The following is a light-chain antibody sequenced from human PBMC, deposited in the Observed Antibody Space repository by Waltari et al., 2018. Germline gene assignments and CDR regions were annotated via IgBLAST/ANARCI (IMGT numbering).Light chain of an antibody. Sequence: QTVVTQEPSLSVSPGGTVKLTWALGSGSRSNTSYATWYQQTPGTAPRTLVYQANARSSGVPDRFSGASLGNTAALTITGAQADDESDYYCALYMGSGIWVFGGGTRLTVL. CDR1: SGSRSNTSY. CDR2: QAN. J-gene: IGLJ3*02. CDR3: ALYMGSGIWV. V-gene: IGLV8-61*01.